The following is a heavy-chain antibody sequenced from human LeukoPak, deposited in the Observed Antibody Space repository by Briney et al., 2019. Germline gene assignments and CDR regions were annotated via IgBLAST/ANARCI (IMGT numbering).Heavy chain of an antibody. CDR3: ARAGSSGYYGAFDI. CDR1: GFTFSNAW. V-gene: IGHV3-30-3*01. J-gene: IGHJ3*02. Sequence: GGSLRLSCAASGFTFSNAWMSWVRQAPGKGLEWVAVISYDGSNKYYADSVKGRFTISRDNSKNTLYLQMNSLRAEDTAVYYCARAGSSGYYGAFDIWGQGTMVTVSS. D-gene: IGHD3-22*01. CDR2: ISYDGSNK.